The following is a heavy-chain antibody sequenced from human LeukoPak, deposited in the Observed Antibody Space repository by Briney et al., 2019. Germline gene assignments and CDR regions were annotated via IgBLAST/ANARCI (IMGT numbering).Heavy chain of an antibody. CDR2: ISYDGGNK. CDR3: ARDAPRFKDSSGYIDY. D-gene: IGHD3-22*01. Sequence: PGGSLRLSCAASGFTFSSYAMHWVRQAPGKGLEWVAVISYDGGNKYYADSVKGRFTISRDNSKNTLYLQMNSLRAEDTAVYYCARDAPRFKDSSGYIDYWGQGTLVTVSS. V-gene: IGHV3-30-3*01. CDR1: GFTFSSYA. J-gene: IGHJ4*02.